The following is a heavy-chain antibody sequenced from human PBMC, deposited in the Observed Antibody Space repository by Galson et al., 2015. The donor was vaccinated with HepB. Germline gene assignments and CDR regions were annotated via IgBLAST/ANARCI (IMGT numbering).Heavy chain of an antibody. V-gene: IGHV1-69*13. D-gene: IGHD5-18*01. Sequence: SVKASCKASGGTFSSYAISWVRQAPGQGLEWMGGIIPIFGTANYAQKFQGRVTITADESTSTAYMELSSLRSEDTAVYYCARGNGYSYGTGNYYYYGMDVWGQGTAVTVSS. CDR3: ARGNGYSYGTGNYYYYGMDV. CDR2: IIPIFGTA. CDR1: GGTFSSYA. J-gene: IGHJ6*02.